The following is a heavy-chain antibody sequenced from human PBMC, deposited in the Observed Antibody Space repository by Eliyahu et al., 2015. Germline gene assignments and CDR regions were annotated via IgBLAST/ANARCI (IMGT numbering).Heavy chain of an antibody. Sequence: QVQLVQSGAEVKKPGSSVKVSCKAXGGTFSSYAISWVRQAPGQGLEWMGGIIPIFGTANYAQKXQGRVTITADESTSTAYMELSSLRSEDTAVYYCAIQWGYYYGSGSHPLNSWGQGTLVTVSS. CDR2: IIPIFGTA. CDR3: AIQWGYYYGSGSHPLNS. V-gene: IGHV1-69*01. D-gene: IGHD3-10*01. CDR1: GGTFSSYA. J-gene: IGHJ4*02.